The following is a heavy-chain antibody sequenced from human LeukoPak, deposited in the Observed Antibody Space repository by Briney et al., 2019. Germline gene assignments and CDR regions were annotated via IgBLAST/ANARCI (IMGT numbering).Heavy chain of an antibody. D-gene: IGHD5-18*01. V-gene: IGHV1-69*05. CDR2: IIPIFGTA. CDR3: ARTRGYSYGQDY. Sequence: GASVKVSCKASGGTFSSYAISWVRQAPGQGLEWMGRIIPIFGTANYAQEFQGRVTITTDESTSTAYMELSSLRSEDTAVYYCARTRGYSYGQDYWGQGTLVTVSS. CDR1: GGTFSSYA. J-gene: IGHJ4*02.